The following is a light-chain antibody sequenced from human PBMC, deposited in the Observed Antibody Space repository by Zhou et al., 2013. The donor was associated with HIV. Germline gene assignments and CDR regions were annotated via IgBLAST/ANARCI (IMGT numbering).Light chain of an antibody. CDR1: QDINNY. CDR2: DAS. J-gene: IGKJ4*01. CDR3: QQFNSYPRT. Sequence: DNQMTQSPSSLSASVGDRVTITCQASQDINNYLNWFQQKPGKAPKLLIYDASTLETGVPSRFSGSESGTDFTLTISSLQPEDIATYYCQQFNSYPRTFGGGTKVEIK. V-gene: IGKV1-33*01.